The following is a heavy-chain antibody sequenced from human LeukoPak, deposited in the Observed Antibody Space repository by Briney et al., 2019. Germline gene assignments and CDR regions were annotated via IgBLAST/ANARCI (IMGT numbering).Heavy chain of an antibody. J-gene: IGHJ4*02. CDR1: GYSFTSYW. CDR2: IDPGDSDT. D-gene: IGHD5-12*01. V-gene: IGHV5-51*01. CDR3: ARVRYSGYDQADY. Sequence: GESPKISCKGSGYSFTSYWIGWVRQMSGKGLEWMGIIDPGDSDTRYSPSLQGQVTISADKSISTAYLQWSSLKASDTGIYYCARVRYSGYDQADYWGQGTLVTVSS.